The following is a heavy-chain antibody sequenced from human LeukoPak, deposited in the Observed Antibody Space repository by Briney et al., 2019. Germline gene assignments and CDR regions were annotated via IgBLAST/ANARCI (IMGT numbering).Heavy chain of an antibody. J-gene: IGHJ4*02. CDR3: AKAAMVRGVPDN. V-gene: IGHV3-23*01. D-gene: IGHD3-10*01. Sequence: GGSLRLSCAASGFTFSSYGMHWVRQAPGKGLEWVSAISGSGGSTYYTDSVKGRFTISRDNSKNTLYLQMNSLRAEDTALYYCAKAAMVRGVPDNWGQGTLVTVSS. CDR2: ISGSGGST. CDR1: GFTFSSYG.